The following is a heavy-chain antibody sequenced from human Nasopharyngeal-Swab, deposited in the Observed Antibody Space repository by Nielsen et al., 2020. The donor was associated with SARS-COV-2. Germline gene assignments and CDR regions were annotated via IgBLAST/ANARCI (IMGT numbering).Heavy chain of an antibody. D-gene: IGHD2-15*01. CDR1: GFTFSSYS. CDR2: ISSSSSCI. CDR3: ATDSLISGDI. Sequence: GESLKISCAASGFTFSSYSMNWVRQAPGKGLEWVSSISSSSSCIYYADSVKGRFTISRDNAKNSLYLQMNSLRAEDTAVYYCATDSLISGDIWGQGTMVTVSS. V-gene: IGHV3-21*01. J-gene: IGHJ3*02.